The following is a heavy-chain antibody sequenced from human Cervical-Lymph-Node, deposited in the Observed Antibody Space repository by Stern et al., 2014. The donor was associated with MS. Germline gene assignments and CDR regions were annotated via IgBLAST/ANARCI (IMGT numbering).Heavy chain of an antibody. J-gene: IGHJ6*02. Sequence: VQLVESGAEVKKPGASVKVSCKASGYTFINYYMHWVRQAPGHGLEWMGRINTLGGSTDYTQQFQVRRTMTRDTSTTTVSMELSGLRPEDTAVYYCAREYVEASGVGYLYYGLGVWGQGTTVSVSS. CDR1: GYTFINYY. CDR3: AREYVEASGVGYLYYGLGV. V-gene: IGHV1-46*01. CDR2: INTLGGST. D-gene: IGHD2-21*02.